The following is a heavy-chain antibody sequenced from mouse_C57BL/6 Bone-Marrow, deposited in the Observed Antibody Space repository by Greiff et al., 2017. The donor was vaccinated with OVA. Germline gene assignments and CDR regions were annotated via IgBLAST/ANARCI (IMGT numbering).Heavy chain of an antibody. J-gene: IGHJ1*03. CDR2: IYPGSGST. Sequence: QVQLQQSGAELVKPGASVKMSCTASGYTFTSYWITWVKQRPGQGLEWIGDIYPGSGSTNYNEKFKSKATLTVDTSYSTAYMQLSSLTAEDSAVYYCARFITTEVSYFDVWGTGTTVTVSS. CDR3: ARFITTEVSYFDV. CDR1: GYTFTSYW. V-gene: IGHV1-55*01. D-gene: IGHD1-2*01.